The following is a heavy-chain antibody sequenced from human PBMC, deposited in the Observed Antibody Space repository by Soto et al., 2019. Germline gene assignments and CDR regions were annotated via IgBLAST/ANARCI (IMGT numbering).Heavy chain of an antibody. V-gene: IGHV1-18*01. D-gene: IGHD2-15*01. CDR2: ISAYNGNT. CDR1: GYTFTSYG. J-gene: IGHJ6*02. Sequence: ASVKVSCKASGYTFTSYGISWVRQAPGQGLEWMGWISAYNGNTNYAQKLQGRVTMTTDTSTSTAYMELRSLRSDDTAVYYCARVEGHIVVVVAAPYYYYYGMDVWGQGTTVTAP. CDR3: ARVEGHIVVVVAAPYYYYYGMDV.